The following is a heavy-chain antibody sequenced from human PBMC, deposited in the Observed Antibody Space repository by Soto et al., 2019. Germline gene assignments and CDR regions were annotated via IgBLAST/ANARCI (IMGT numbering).Heavy chain of an antibody. J-gene: IGHJ5*02. CDR2: ISAYNGNT. Sequence: QVQLVQSGAEVKKPGASVKVSCKASGYTFTSYGISWVRQAPGQGLEWMGWISAYNGNTNYAQKLQGRVTMTTDTATSTAYMELRSLRSDDTAVYYCARDRRLGYCSGGSCFPQGEWFDPWGQGTLVTVSS. CDR1: GYTFTSYG. CDR3: ARDRRLGYCSGGSCFPQGEWFDP. V-gene: IGHV1-18*01. D-gene: IGHD2-15*01.